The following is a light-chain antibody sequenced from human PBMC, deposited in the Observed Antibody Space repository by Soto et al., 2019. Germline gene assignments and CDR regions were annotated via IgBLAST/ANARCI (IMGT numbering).Light chain of an antibody. CDR1: SSDVDDYNY. V-gene: IGLV2-14*03. J-gene: IGLJ2*01. Sequence: QSALTQPASVSGSPGQSITISCTGTSSDVDDYNYVSWYQQHPGKAPKLIISDVSNRPSGVSNRFSGSKSGNTASLTISGLQAEDEADYYCSSYPSTNNVLFGGGTKLTVL. CDR2: DVS. CDR3: SSYPSTNNVL.